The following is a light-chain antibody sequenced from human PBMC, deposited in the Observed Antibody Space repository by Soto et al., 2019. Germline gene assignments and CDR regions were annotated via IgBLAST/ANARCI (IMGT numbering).Light chain of an antibody. CDR2: DAS. V-gene: IGKV3D-15*01. Sequence: EIVLTQSPATLSLSPGERATLSCRASQSVSNYLAWYQHKPGQAPRLLIYDASTRATGIPARFSGSGSGTEFTLTISSLQSEDFAVYYCQQYNNWPPWTFGQGTKVEIK. CDR1: QSVSNY. CDR3: QQYNNWPPWT. J-gene: IGKJ1*01.